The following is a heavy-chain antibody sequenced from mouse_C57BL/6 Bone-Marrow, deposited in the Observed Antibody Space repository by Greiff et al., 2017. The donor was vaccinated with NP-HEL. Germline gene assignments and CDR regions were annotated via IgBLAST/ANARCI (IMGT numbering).Heavy chain of an antibody. Sequence: EVKLVESGGGLVQPGGSLSLSCAASGFTFTDYYMRWVRQPPGKALEWLGFIRNKANGYTTEYSASVKGRFTIYRDNSQSILYLQMNALRAEDSATYYCASRYGYLFAYWGQGTLVTVSA. D-gene: IGHD2-2*01. CDR2: IRNKANGYTT. J-gene: IGHJ3*01. V-gene: IGHV7-3*01. CDR3: ASRYGYLFAY. CDR1: GFTFTDYY.